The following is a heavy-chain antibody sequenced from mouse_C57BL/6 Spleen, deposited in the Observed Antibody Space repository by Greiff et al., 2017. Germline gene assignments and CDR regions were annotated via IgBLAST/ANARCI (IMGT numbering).Heavy chain of an antibody. Sequence: EVKLMESGGGLVQPGGSMKLSCAASGFTFSDAWMDWVRQSPEKGLEWVAEIRNKANNHATYYAESVKGRFTILRDDSKSSVYLQMNSLRAEDTGIYYCTRGYYGSSYWYFDVWGTGTTVTVSS. CDR3: TRGYYGSSYWYFDV. J-gene: IGHJ1*03. D-gene: IGHD1-1*01. V-gene: IGHV6-6*01. CDR1: GFTFSDAW. CDR2: IRNKANNHAT.